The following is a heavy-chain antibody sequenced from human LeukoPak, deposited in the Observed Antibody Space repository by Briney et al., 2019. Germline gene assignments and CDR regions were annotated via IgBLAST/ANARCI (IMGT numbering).Heavy chain of an antibody. J-gene: IGHJ4*02. CDR1: GFTFSSYA. V-gene: IGHV3-23*01. CDR3: AKDSMIVVVYYFDY. CDR2: ISGSGGST. D-gene: IGHD3-22*01. Sequence: GGSLGLSCAASGFTFSSYAMSWVRQAPGKGLEWVSAISGSGGSTYYADSVKGRFTISRDNSKNTLYLQMNSLRAEDTAVYYCAKDSMIVVVYYFDYWGQGTLVTVSS.